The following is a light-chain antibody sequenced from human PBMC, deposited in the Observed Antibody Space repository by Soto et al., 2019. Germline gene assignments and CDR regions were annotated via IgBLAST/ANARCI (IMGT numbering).Light chain of an antibody. V-gene: IGLV3-1*01. J-gene: IGLJ2*01. CDR1: KLGDKY. CDR3: QAWDSSTVV. CDR2: EDS. Sequence: SYELTQPPSVSVSPGQTASITCSGDKLGDKYACWYQQKPGQSPVLVIYEDSKRPSGTPERFSGSSSGNTATLTISGTQAMDEADYYCQAWDSSTVVFGGGTKLTVL.